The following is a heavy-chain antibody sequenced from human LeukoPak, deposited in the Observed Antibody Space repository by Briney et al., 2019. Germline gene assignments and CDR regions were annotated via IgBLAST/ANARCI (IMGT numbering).Heavy chain of an antibody. CDR3: ARGTIAAAGTNFDY. D-gene: IGHD6-13*01. Sequence: GGSLRLSCAASGFTFSSYSTNWVRQAPGKGLEWVSYISSSSTIYYADSVKGRFTISRDNAKNSLYLQMNSLRAEDTAVYYCARGTIAAAGTNFDYWGQGTLVTVSS. V-gene: IGHV3-48*04. CDR2: ISSSSTI. J-gene: IGHJ4*02. CDR1: GFTFSSYS.